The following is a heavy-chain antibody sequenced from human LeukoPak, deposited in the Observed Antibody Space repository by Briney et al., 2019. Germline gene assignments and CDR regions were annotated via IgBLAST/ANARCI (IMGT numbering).Heavy chain of an antibody. CDR2: ISNGGSIM. CDR3: ASLLVGGTVDY. V-gene: IGHV3-48*03. Sequence: GGSLRLSCAASGFTFSSYTMNWVRQAPGKGLEWVSYISNGGSIMHYADSVRGRFTISRDNAKKSLYLQMNSLRAEDTAVYYCASLLVGGTVDYWGQGTLVTVSS. J-gene: IGHJ4*02. CDR1: GFTFSSYT. D-gene: IGHD1-26*01.